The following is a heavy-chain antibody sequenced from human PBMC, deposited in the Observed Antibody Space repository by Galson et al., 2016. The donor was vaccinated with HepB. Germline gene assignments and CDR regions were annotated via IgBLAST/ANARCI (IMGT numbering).Heavy chain of an antibody. CDR3: ARELVRSAFDL. Sequence: SLRLSCAGSGFAFSNSGINWVRQAPGKGLQWISYISTTVRTIYYADSVVVRFTISRDNAKNSVYLQMNSLRDDDTAVYYCARELVRSAFDLWGQGTMVTVSS. CDR1: GFAFSNSG. D-gene: IGHD2-21*01. CDR2: ISTTVRTI. J-gene: IGHJ3*01. V-gene: IGHV3-48*02.